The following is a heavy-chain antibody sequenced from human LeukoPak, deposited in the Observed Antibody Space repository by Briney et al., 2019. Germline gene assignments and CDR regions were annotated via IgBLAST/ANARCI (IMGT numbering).Heavy chain of an antibody. CDR1: GFAVGSNY. CDR2: IYSGGST. D-gene: IGHD2-15*01. Sequence: GGSLRLSCAASGFAVGSNYMSWVRQAPGEGLEWGSVIYSGGSTYYADSVKVRFTISRDNSKNTLYLQMNSLRAEDTAVYYCARGSEGYCSGGSCSLRYWGQGTLVTVSS. V-gene: IGHV3-66*01. J-gene: IGHJ4*02. CDR3: ARGSEGYCSGGSCSLRY.